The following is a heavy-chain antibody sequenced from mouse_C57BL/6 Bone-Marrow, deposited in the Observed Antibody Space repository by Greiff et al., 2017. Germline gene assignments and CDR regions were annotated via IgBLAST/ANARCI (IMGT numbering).Heavy chain of an antibody. J-gene: IGHJ2*01. Sequence: EVKLQESGPGLVKPSQSLSLTCSVTGYSIPSGYYWNWIRQFPGNKLEWMGYISYNGSNNYNPSLKNRISITRDTSKNQFFLKLNSVTTEDTTTYYCSRVRGVYYSGSSYYFDYWGQGTTLTVSS. CDR1: GYSIPSGYY. V-gene: IGHV3-6*01. CDR2: ISYNGSN. CDR3: SRVRGVYYSGSSYYFDY. D-gene: IGHD1-1*01.